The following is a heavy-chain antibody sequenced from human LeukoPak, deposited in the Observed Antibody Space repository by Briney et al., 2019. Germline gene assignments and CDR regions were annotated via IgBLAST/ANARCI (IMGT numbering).Heavy chain of an antibody. CDR2: IYYNGST. Sequence: SETLSLTCTVSGGSISSGDYYWSWIRQPPGKGLEWIGYIYYNGSTYYNPSLKSRVTISVDTSKNQFSLKLSSVTAADTAVYYCARGQTTSFDYWGQGTLVTVSS. CDR3: ARGQTTSFDY. J-gene: IGHJ4*02. CDR1: GGSISSGDYY. V-gene: IGHV4-30-4*01. D-gene: IGHD4-11*01.